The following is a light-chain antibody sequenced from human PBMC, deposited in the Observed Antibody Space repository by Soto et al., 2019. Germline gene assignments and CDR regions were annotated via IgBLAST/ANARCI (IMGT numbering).Light chain of an antibody. Sequence: QSALTQPASVSGSPGQSITISCTGTSSDVGGYNYVSWYDQLPGKAPKLMIYDVSNRPSGVSDPFSGSKSGNTASLTISGLLAEDEADYYCSSYTSSSTLGVFGTGTKVTVL. V-gene: IGLV2-14*03. J-gene: IGLJ1*01. CDR1: SSDVGGYNY. CDR3: SSYTSSSTLGV. CDR2: DVS.